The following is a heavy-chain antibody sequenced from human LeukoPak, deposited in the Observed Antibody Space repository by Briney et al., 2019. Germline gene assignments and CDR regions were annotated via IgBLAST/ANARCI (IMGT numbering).Heavy chain of an antibody. CDR3: AAGRTYYYDSSGQPEPGYFDY. D-gene: IGHD3-22*01. J-gene: IGHJ4*02. Sequence: GGSLRLSCAASGFTFSSYGMHWVRQAPGKGLEWVAVIWYDGSNKYYADSVKGRFTISRDNSKNTLYLQMNSLRAEDTAVYYCAAGRTYYYDSSGQPEPGYFDYWGQGTLVTVSS. V-gene: IGHV3-33*01. CDR2: IWYDGSNK. CDR1: GFTFSSYG.